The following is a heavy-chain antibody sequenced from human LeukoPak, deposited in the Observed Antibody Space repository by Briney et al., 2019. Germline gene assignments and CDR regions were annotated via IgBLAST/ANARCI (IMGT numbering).Heavy chain of an antibody. V-gene: IGHV4-34*01. D-gene: IGHD3-10*01. CDR3: ARGRNYYYGSGSYEFDY. Sequence: SETLSLTCAVYGGSFSGYYWSWIRQPPGKGLEWIGEINHSGSTNYNLSLKSRVTISVDTSKNQFSLKLSSVTAADTAVYYCARGRNYYYGSGSYEFDYWGQGTLVTVSS. J-gene: IGHJ4*02. CDR1: GGSFSGYY. CDR2: INHSGST.